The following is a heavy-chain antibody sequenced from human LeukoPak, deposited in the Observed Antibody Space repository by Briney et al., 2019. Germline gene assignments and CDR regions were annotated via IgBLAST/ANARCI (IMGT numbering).Heavy chain of an antibody. Sequence: PGGSLRLSCAASGFTFDDYGMNWVRQAPGKGLEWVSGINWDGGSTGYADSVKGRFTISRDNAKNSLYLQMYSLRAEDTALYYCARVYELWEEDYYYYYMDVWGKGTTVTVSS. J-gene: IGHJ6*03. D-gene: IGHD5/OR15-5a*01. CDR2: INWDGGST. CDR3: ARVYELWEEDYYYYYMDV. CDR1: GFTFDDYG. V-gene: IGHV3-20*04.